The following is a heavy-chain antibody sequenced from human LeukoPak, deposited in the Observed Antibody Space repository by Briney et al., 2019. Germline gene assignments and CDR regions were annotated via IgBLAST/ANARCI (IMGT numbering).Heavy chain of an antibody. J-gene: IGHJ4*02. V-gene: IGHV1-18*01. CDR1: GYTFNTFG. Sequence: GAAVTVSFTASGYTFNTFGITWLRQAPGQGLEWLGWIAVYNGDTNYAQKFQGRVTLTTDTATKTAYMELRSLGSDETAVYYCARKQWADYYGRSGCFDYWGQGTLVTVSS. CDR2: IAVYNGDT. D-gene: IGHD3-22*01. CDR3: ARKQWADYYGRSGCFDY.